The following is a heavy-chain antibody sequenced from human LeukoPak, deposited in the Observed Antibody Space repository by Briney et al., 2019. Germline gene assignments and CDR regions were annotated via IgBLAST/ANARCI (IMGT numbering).Heavy chain of an antibody. CDR3: ARAAAGTRMVLSEDY. CDR1: AYILASFD. Sequence: SGEWSCRGSAYILASFDITGVGEAFGQGLEWMGWMNPNSGNTGYAQKFQGRVTMTRNTSISTAYMELSSLRSEDTAVYYCARAAAGTRMVLSEDYWGQGTLVTVSS. CDR2: MNPNSGNT. J-gene: IGHJ4*02. D-gene: IGHD6-13*01. V-gene: IGHV1-8*01.